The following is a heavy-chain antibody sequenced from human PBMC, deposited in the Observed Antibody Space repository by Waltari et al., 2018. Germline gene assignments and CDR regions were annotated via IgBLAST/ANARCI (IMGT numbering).Heavy chain of an antibody. J-gene: IGHJ4*02. CDR1: GFIFRNYA. V-gene: IGHV3-23*01. CDR2: SSGSGART. CDR3: ARDRSVAASGTFLLFDY. D-gene: IGHD6-13*01. Sequence: DVQLLESGGALVQPGGSRKLSCAASGFIFRNYALNWVRQAPGRGLEWVASSSGSGARTYYADSVKGRFTISRDNAENRLYLHLDSLRAEDTATYYCARDRSVAASGTFLLFDYWGQGAPVTVSS.